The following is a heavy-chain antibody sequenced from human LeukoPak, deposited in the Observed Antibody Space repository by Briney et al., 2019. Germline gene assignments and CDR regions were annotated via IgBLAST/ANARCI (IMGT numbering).Heavy chain of an antibody. V-gene: IGHV4-59*01. Sequence: SETLSLTCTVSGGSISSYYWSWLRQPPGKGLEWIGYIYYSGTINYNPSLKSRVTISVDSSKKQFSQKLNSVTATDTAVYFCARRYGDYDPYFDYWGQGTLVTVSS. CDR1: GGSISSYY. J-gene: IGHJ4*02. CDR3: ARRYGDYDPYFDY. CDR2: IYYSGTI. D-gene: IGHD4-17*01.